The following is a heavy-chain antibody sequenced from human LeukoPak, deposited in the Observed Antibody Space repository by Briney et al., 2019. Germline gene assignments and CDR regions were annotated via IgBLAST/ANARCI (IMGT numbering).Heavy chain of an antibody. Sequence: GGSLRLSCTAAGLTFDDYGMSWVRQIPGKGLEWVAGITWNGGSTDYAVSVRGRFTISRDNATKSVYLQMNGLRAEDAALYHCARDGKRVTTQFYYYGIDLWGQGTTVTVSS. CDR1: GLTFDDYG. D-gene: IGHD3-3*01. J-gene: IGHJ6*02. CDR2: ITWNGGST. CDR3: ARDGKRVTTQFYYYGIDL. V-gene: IGHV3-20*01.